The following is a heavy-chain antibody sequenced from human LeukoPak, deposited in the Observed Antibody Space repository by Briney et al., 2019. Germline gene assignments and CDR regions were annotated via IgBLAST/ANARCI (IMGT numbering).Heavy chain of an antibody. J-gene: IGHJ3*02. CDR1: GYTFINNW. V-gene: IGHV1-46*01. CDR3: ARARDWTGYYSHAFDI. Sequence: ASVKVSCKASGYTFINNWMHWVRQAPGQGLEWVGLINPTGSRTLYAQKFQGRVTMTRDMSTSTDYMDFSSLRSEDTAIYYCARARDWTGYYSHAFDIWGQGTMVTVSS. D-gene: IGHD3/OR15-3a*01. CDR2: INPTGSRT.